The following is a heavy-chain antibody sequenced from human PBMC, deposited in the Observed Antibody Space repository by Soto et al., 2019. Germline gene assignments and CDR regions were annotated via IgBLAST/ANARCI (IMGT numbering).Heavy chain of an antibody. J-gene: IGHJ6*02. CDR1: GFTFSSYE. V-gene: IGHV3-48*03. D-gene: IGHD2-15*01. Sequence: GGSLRLSCAASGFTFSSYEMNWVRQAPGKGLEWVSYISSSGSTIYYADPVKGRFTISRDNAKNSLYLQMNSLRAEDTAVYYCARWDTDCSGGSCYYYGMDVWGQGTTVTVSS. CDR3: ARWDTDCSGGSCYYYGMDV. CDR2: ISSSGSTI.